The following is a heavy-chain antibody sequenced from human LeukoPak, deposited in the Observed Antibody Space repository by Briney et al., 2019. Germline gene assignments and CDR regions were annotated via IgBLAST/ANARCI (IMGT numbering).Heavy chain of an antibody. Sequence: PSETLSLTCTVSGGSISSYYRTWIRQPAGKGLEWIGRIHTSGSTNHNPSLKSRVTMSVDTSNNHFSLKVSSVTAADAAVYYCARETEVPGGRSWDFWGQGTLVTVSS. CDR2: IHTSGST. D-gene: IGHD6-19*01. J-gene: IGHJ4*02. CDR1: GGSISSYY. CDR3: ARETEVPGGRSWDF. V-gene: IGHV4-4*07.